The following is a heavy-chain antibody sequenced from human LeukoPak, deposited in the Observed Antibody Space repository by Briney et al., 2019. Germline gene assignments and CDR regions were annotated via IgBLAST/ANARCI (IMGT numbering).Heavy chain of an antibody. CDR2: IYTSGST. D-gene: IGHD6-13*01. CDR1: GGSISSGSYY. CDR3: ARADSDSSSWYGASDAFDI. Sequence: SETLSLTCTVSGGSISSGSYYWSWIRQPAGKGLEYIGRIYTSGSTNYNPSLKSRVTISVDTSKNQFSLKLSSVTAADTAVYYCARADSDSSSWYGASDAFDIWGQGTMVTVSS. V-gene: IGHV4-61*02. J-gene: IGHJ3*02.